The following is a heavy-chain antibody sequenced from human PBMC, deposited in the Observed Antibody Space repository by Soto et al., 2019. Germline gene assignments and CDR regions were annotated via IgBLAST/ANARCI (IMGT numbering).Heavy chain of an antibody. D-gene: IGHD2-15*01. CDR2: IYYSGTP. CDR3: ARFVVPATRHPDFDY. V-gene: IGHV4-39*01. J-gene: IGHJ4*02. CDR1: GCSISSSNYY. Sequence: PXETLSLTCAVSGCSISSSNYYWGWIRQPPGKGLDWIGNIYYSGTPYYNPSLKSRVTISIDTSKNQFSLRLNSVTAADTGVYYCARFVVPATRHPDFDYWGQGTLVTAS.